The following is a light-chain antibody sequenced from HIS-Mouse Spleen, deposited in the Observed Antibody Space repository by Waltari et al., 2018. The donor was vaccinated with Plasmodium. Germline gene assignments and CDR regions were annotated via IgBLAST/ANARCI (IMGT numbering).Light chain of an antibody. CDR1: QSVSSN. Sequence: EIVMTQSPATLSVSPGERATLSCRASQSVSSNFDWYQQKPGQAPRLLIYGASTRATGIPARFSGSGSGTEFTLTISSLQSEDFAVYYCQQYNNWSFTFGPGTKVDIK. V-gene: IGKV3-15*01. CDR3: QQYNNWSFT. CDR2: GAS. J-gene: IGKJ3*01.